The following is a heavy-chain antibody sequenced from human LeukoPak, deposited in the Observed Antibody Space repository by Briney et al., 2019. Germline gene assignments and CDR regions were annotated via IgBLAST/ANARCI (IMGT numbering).Heavy chain of an antibody. CDR3: ARDSGYDPFDY. CDR1: GFSFSTYS. V-gene: IGHV3-21*01. J-gene: IGHJ4*02. CDR2: ISSTSSYI. D-gene: IGHD5-12*01. Sequence: GGSLRLSCAASGFSFSTYSMNWVRQAPGKGLEWVSSISSTSSYIYYADSVKGRFTISRDNAKNSLYLQMNSLRAEDTAVYYCARDSGYDPFDYWGQGTLVTVSS.